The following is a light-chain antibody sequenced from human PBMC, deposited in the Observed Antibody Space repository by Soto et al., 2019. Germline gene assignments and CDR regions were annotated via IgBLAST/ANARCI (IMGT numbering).Light chain of an antibody. V-gene: IGLV2-14*03. Sequence: QSVLTQPASVSGSPGQSITISCTGTSSDVGGYNYVSWYQHHPGKAPKLMIYDVSNRPSGVSNRFSGSKSGNTASLIISGLQAEDEADYYCSSYTSSSTLSTYVFGTWTKVTDL. J-gene: IGLJ1*01. CDR3: SSYTSSSTLSTYV. CDR2: DVS. CDR1: SSDVGGYNY.